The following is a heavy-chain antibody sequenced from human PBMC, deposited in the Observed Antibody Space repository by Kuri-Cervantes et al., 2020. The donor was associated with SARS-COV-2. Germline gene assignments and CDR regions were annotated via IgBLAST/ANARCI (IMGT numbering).Heavy chain of an antibody. CDR1: GGSISSSSYY. CDR2: IYYSGST. CDR3: AGGEYQLLYAYSYGSIDY. V-gene: IGHV4-39*01. D-gene: IGHD2-2*02. J-gene: IGHJ4*02. Sequence: SETLSLTCTVSGGSISSSSYYWGWFRQPPGKGLEWIGSIYYSGSTYYNPSLKSRVTISVDTSKNQFPLKLSSVTAADTAVYYCAGGEYQLLYAYSYGSIDYWGQGTLVTVSS.